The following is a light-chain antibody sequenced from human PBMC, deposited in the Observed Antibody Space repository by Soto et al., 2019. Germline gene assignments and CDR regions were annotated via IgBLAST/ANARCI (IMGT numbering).Light chain of an antibody. CDR3: QKYGNSRT. J-gene: IGKJ1*01. CDR2: GAS. CDR1: QSVSSSY. Sequence: EIVLTQSPGTLSLSPGXRATLSCRASQSVSSSYLAWYQQKPGQAPRLLIYGASSRAAGIPDRFSGSGSGTDFTLTISRLEPEDFAVYYCQKYGNSRTFGQGTKVDIK. V-gene: IGKV3-20*01.